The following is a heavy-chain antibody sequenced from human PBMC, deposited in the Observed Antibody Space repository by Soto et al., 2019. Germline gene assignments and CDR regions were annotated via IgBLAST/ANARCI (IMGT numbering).Heavy chain of an antibody. D-gene: IGHD3-16*01. CDR1: GYSFASQW. CDR2: IDLSESYT. CDR3: ATQGLTTYYFGY. Sequence: EVQLVQSGAEVKKSGESLRISCKVSGYSFASQWISWVRQVPGKGQEWMGRIDLSESYTTYNPSFQGHLTFSADKSITTAYLQWRSLEASDTAIYYCATQGLTTYYFGYWGQGTLVTVSS. V-gene: IGHV5-10-1*03. J-gene: IGHJ4*02.